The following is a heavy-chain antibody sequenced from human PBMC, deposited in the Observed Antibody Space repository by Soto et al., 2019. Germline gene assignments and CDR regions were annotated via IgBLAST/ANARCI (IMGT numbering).Heavy chain of an antibody. CDR1: GYRFTSYG. V-gene: IGHV1-18*01. D-gene: IGHD3-22*01. Sequence: QVQLVQSGGEVKKPGASVKVSCKASGYRFTSYGISWVRQAPGQGLEWMGWISAYKDYTNYAQKFQGRVTMTTDTSTSTAYMELRSLRSDDTAVYYCARDEDYDSRGYYYWGQGTLVTVSS. J-gene: IGHJ4*02. CDR2: ISAYKDYT. CDR3: ARDEDYDSRGYYY.